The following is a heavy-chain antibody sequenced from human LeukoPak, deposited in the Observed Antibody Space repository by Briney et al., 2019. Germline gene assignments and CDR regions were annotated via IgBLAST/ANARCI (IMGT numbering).Heavy chain of an antibody. Sequence: GASVKVSCKASGGTFSSYAISWVRQAPGQGLEWMGRIIPILGIANYAQKFQGRVTITADKSMSTAYMELSSLRSEDTAVYYCARASSSWYDNWFDPWGQGTLVTVSS. V-gene: IGHV1-69*04. CDR3: ARASSSWYDNWFDP. CDR2: IIPILGIA. D-gene: IGHD6-13*01. J-gene: IGHJ5*02. CDR1: GGTFSSYA.